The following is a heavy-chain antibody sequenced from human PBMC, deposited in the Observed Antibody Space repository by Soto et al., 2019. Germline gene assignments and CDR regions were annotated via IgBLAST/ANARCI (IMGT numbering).Heavy chain of an antibody. CDR1: GGSFSGYY. D-gene: IGHD4-17*01. Sequence: TSETLSLTCAVYGGSFSGYYWSWIRQTPGKGLEWIGEINHSGSTNQNPSLKSRVTILVDTSKNQFSLKLRSVTAADTAVYYCARGRDGDYFDYWGQGTLVTVSS. CDR3: ARGRDGDYFDY. J-gene: IGHJ4*02. V-gene: IGHV4-34*01. CDR2: INHSGST.